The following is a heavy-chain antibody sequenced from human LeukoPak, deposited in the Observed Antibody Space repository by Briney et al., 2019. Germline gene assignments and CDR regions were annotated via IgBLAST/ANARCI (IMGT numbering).Heavy chain of an antibody. CDR1: GFTFSSYA. J-gene: IGHJ4*02. Sequence: GGSLRLSCAASGFTFSSYAMHWVRQAPGEGLEWVAVISYDSTNKYYADSVKGRFTISRDNPKNTLYIQMNSLRAEDTAVYYCAREYCGRTSCAGLDYWGQGTLVTVSS. V-gene: IGHV3-30*04. CDR2: ISYDSTNK. D-gene: IGHD2-2*01. CDR3: AREYCGRTSCAGLDY.